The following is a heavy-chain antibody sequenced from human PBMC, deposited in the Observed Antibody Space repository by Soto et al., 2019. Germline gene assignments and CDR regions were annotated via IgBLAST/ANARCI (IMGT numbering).Heavy chain of an antibody. J-gene: IGHJ4*02. CDR1: GFTFSSYA. V-gene: IGHV3-23*01. CDR2: ISGSGGST. CDR3: AKGHIVVLPAAIRCYFDY. Sequence: EVQLLESGGGLVQPGGSLRLSCAASGFTFSSYAMSWVRQAPGKGLEWVSAISGSGGSTYYADSVKGRFTISRDNSKNSLYLQMNSLRAEDTAVYYCAKGHIVVLPAAIRCYFDYWCQGSLVTVSS. D-gene: IGHD2-2*02.